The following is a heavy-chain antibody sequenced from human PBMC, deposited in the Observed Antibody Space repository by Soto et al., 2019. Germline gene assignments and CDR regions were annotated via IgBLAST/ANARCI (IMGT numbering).Heavy chain of an antibody. J-gene: IGHJ5*02. CDR3: ARDKYSSSWYNWFEP. D-gene: IGHD6-13*01. V-gene: IGHV3-33*01. CDR1: LFTFSSYG. Sequence: PVWSLRLSCTASLFTFSSYGMHWVLHTPFKGLEWVSVIWYDGSNKYYADSVKGRFTISRDNSKNTLYLQMNSLRAEDTAVYYCARDKYSSSWYNWFEPWGQGTLVTVSS. CDR2: IWYDGSNK.